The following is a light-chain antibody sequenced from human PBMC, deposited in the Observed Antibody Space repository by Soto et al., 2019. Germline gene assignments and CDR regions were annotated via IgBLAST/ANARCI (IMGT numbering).Light chain of an antibody. CDR2: DAS. V-gene: IGKV1-39*01. J-gene: IGKJ1*01. Sequence: DIHMTHSPSTLSASVLYRVTITFLSSQTINSWLAWYQQKPGKAPKVLIFDASSLKSGVPSRFSGSGSGTDFTLTISSLQPEDFATYFCQQSYSTPPWTFGQGTKV. CDR3: QQSYSTPPWT. CDR1: QTINSW.